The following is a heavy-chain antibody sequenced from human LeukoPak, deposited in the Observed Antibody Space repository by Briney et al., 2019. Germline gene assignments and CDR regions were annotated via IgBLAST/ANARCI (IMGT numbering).Heavy chain of an antibody. J-gene: IGHJ4*02. D-gene: IGHD6-19*01. Sequence: SETLSLTCAVYGGSFSGYYWSWIRQPPGKGLEWIGEINHSGSTNYNPTLKSRVTISVDTSKNQFSLKLSSVTAADTAVYYCARLAVAGRRHGDWGQGTLVTVSS. CDR2: INHSGST. CDR3: ARLAVAGRRHGD. V-gene: IGHV4-34*01. CDR1: GGSFSGYY.